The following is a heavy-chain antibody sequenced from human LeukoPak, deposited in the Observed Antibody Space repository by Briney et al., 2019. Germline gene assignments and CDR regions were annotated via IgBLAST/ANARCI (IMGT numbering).Heavy chain of an antibody. CDR3: ARHCCSGPAKRVFDI. Sequence: SETLSLTCTVSGGSIISSDYHWGWVRQPPGKGLGWIGTISYSGNTDYNPSLRSRVTISVDTSNNQFSLRLGSVTAADTAVYHCARHCCSGPAKRVFDIWGQGTMVTVSS. J-gene: IGHJ3*02. CDR2: ISYSGNT. CDR1: GGSIISSDYH. V-gene: IGHV4-39*01. D-gene: IGHD2-15*01.